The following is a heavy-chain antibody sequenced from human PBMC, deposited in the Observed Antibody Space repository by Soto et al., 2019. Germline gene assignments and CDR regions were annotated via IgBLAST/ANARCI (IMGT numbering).Heavy chain of an antibody. CDR2: ISSSSRYI. J-gene: IGHJ6*02. D-gene: IGHD4-17*01. CDR3: AREPFTVTDYYHYYGLDV. Sequence: GGSLRLSCAASGFTFNNYNMNWVRQAPGKGLEWVSSISSSSRYISYADSVKGRFTISRDNAKNSLLLQMNSLRAEDTAVYYCAREPFTVTDYYHYYGLDVWGQGTTVTVSS. CDR1: GFTFNNYN. V-gene: IGHV3-21*01.